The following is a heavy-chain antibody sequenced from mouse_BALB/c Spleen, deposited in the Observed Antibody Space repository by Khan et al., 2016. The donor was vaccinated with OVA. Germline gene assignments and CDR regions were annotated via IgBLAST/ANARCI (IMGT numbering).Heavy chain of an antibody. Sequence: QIQLVQSGPELKKPGETVKISCKASGYTFTDYSMHWVKQAPGKGLKWMGWINTETGEPTYADDFKGRFAFSLETSASTAYLQINNLKNEDTATXFWARDRDDYFDYWGQGTTLTVSS. CDR3: ARDRDDYFDY. V-gene: IGHV9-2-1*01. CDR1: GYTFTDYS. D-gene: IGHD2-14*01. J-gene: IGHJ2*01. CDR2: INTETGEP.